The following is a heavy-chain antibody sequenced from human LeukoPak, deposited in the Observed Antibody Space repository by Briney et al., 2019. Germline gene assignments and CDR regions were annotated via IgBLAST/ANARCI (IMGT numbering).Heavy chain of an antibody. V-gene: IGHV6-1*01. CDR2: TYYRSKWYN. D-gene: IGHD6-6*01. J-gene: IGHJ4*02. CDR1: GDSVSSNSAA. CDR3: ARTGGSSSLLFDY. Sequence: SQTLSLTCAISGDSVSSNSAAWSWIRQSPSRGLEWLGRTYYRSKWYNDYAVSVKSRITINPDTSKNQFSLQLNSVTPEDTAVYYCARTGGSSSLLFDYWGQGTLVTVSS.